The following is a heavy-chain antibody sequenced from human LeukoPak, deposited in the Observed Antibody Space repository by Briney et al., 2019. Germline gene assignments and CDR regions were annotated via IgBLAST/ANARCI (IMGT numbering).Heavy chain of an antibody. Sequence: SETLSLTCAVYGGSFSGYYWSWIRQPPGKGLEWIGEINHSGSTNYNPSLKSRVTISVDTSKNQFSLRLSSVTAADTAVYYCARGLSSEVAVEFDYWGQGTLVTVSS. V-gene: IGHV4-34*01. CDR1: GGSFSGYY. CDR3: ARGLSSEVAVEFDY. J-gene: IGHJ4*02. CDR2: INHSGST. D-gene: IGHD6-19*01.